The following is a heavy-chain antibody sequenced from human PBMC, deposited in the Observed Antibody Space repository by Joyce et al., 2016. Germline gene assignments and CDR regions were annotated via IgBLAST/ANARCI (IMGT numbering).Heavy chain of an antibody. Sequence: VQLAQSGTEVKKPGASVKVSCKASGFTFTGYYMHWVRQAPGQGLEMMGLIKIENGDTHYTRNLQGRVTMTRDTSINAAYMEVTRLRSDDTAFYYCAREGLPHGGFDYWGLGTLVTVSS. J-gene: IGHJ4*02. CDR1: GFTFTGYY. V-gene: IGHV1-2*02. CDR3: AREGLPHGGFDY. CDR2: IKIENGDT.